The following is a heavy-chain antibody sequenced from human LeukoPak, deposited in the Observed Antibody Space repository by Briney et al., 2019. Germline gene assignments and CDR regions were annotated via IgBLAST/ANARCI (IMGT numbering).Heavy chain of an antibody. V-gene: IGHV4-30-4*08. CDR3: ARDPGNYGGFDY. CDR2: IYYSGST. J-gene: IGHJ4*02. CDR1: GGPISSGDYY. D-gene: IGHD1-7*01. Sequence: SSETLSLTCTVSGGPISSGDYYWSWIRQPPGKGLEWIGYIYYSGSTYYNPSLKSRVTISVDTSKNQFSLKLSSVTAADTAVYYCARDPGNYGGFDYWGQGTLVTVSS.